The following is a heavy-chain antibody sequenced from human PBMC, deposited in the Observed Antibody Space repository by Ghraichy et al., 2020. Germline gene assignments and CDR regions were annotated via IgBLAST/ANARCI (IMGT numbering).Heavy chain of an antibody. CDR1: GFTFSDYY. CDR2: ISSSGSTI. D-gene: IGHD6-13*01. Sequence: GGSLRLSCAASGFTFSDYYMSWIRQAPGKGLEWVSYISSSGSTIYYADSVKGRFTISRDNAKNSLYLQMNSLRAEDTAVYYCAREEQQRPWDWFDPWGQGTLVTVSS. CDR3: AREEQQRPWDWFDP. J-gene: IGHJ5*02. V-gene: IGHV3-11*01.